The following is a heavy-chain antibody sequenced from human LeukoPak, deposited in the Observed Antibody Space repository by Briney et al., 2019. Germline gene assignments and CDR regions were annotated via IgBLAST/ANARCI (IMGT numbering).Heavy chain of an antibody. J-gene: IGHJ3*02. D-gene: IGHD3-10*01. CDR2: IYHSGST. CDR3: ARRPKGAWFGELLGAFDI. CDR1: GGSISSGGYS. Sequence: KPSQTLSLTCAVSGGSISSGGYSWSWIRQPPGKGLEWIGYIYHSGSTYYNPSLKSRVTISVDRSKNQFSLKLSSVTAADTAVYYCARRPKGAWFGELLGAFDIWGQGTMVTVSS. V-gene: IGHV4-30-2*01.